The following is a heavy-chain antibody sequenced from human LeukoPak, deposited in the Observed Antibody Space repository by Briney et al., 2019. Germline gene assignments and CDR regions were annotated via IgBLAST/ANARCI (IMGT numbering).Heavy chain of an antibody. V-gene: IGHV1-2*02. CDR1: GYTFTGYY. J-gene: IGHJ4*02. CDR2: INPNSGGT. CDR3: ASTNCGGDCYPHFDY. D-gene: IGHD2-21*02. Sequence: ASVKVSCKASGYTFTGYYMHWVRQAPGQGLEWMGWINPNSGGTNYAQKFQGRVTMTRDTSISTAYMELSRLRSDDTAVYYCASTNCGGDCYPHFDYWGQGTLVTVSS.